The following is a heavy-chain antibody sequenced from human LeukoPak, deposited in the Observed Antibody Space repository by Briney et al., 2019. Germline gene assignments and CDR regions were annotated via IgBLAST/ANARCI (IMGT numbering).Heavy chain of an antibody. D-gene: IGHD5-12*01. Sequence: PGGSLRLSCAASGFTFSSYAMSWVRQAPGKGLEWVSAISGSGGSTYYADSVKGRFTISRDNSKNTLYPQMNSLRAEDTALYYCAKFLTSVAASYFDYWGQGTLVTVSS. CDR3: AKFLTSVAASYFDY. CDR2: ISGSGGST. V-gene: IGHV3-23*01. CDR1: GFTFSSYA. J-gene: IGHJ4*02.